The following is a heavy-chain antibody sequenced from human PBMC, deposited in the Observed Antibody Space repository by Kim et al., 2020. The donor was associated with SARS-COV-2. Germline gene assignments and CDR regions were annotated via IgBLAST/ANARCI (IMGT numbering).Heavy chain of an antibody. CDR3: AGGLGGYCSSTSCPGGGY. V-gene: IGHV4-34*01. Sequence: SETLSLTCAVYGGSFSGYYWSWIRQPPGKGLEWIGEINHSGSTNYNPPLKSRVTISVDTSKNQFSLKLSSVTAADTAVYYCAGGLGGYCSSTSCPGGGYWGQGTLVTVSS. J-gene: IGHJ4*02. CDR1: GGSFSGYY. D-gene: IGHD2-2*01. CDR2: INHSGST.